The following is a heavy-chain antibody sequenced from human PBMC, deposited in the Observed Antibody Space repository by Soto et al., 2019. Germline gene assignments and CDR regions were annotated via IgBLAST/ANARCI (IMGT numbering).Heavy chain of an antibody. CDR3: TSGTGRSDFDY. J-gene: IGHJ4*02. CDR1: GYTFTSYG. V-gene: IGHV3-15*01. D-gene: IGHD3-3*01. Sequence: SCKASGYTFTSYGISWVRQAPGKGLEWVGRIKSKTEAATRDFAAPVKGRFAISRDDSKNTLYLQMNSLKIEDSAVYYCTSGTGRSDFDYWGLGTLVTVSS. CDR2: IKSKTEAATR.